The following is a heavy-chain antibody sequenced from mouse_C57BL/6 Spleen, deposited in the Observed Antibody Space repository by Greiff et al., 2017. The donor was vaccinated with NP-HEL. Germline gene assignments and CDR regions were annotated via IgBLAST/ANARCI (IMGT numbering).Heavy chain of an antibody. CDR1: GFTFSDYY. CDR3: ARSDYDVHYYAMDY. D-gene: IGHD2-4*01. Sequence: DVKLVESEGGLVQPGSSMKLSCTASGFTFSDYYMAWVRQVPEKGLEWVANINYDGSSTYYLDSLKSRFIISRDNAKNILYLQMSSLKSEDTATYYCARSDYDVHYYAMDYWGQGTSVTVSS. CDR2: INYDGSST. J-gene: IGHJ4*01. V-gene: IGHV5-16*01.